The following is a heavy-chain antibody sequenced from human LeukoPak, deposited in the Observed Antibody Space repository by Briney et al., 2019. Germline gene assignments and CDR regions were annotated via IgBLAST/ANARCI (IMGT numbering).Heavy chain of an antibody. CDR2: ISAYNGNT. CDR3: ARDNGISGSYLA. CDR1: GYSFTGYY. Sequence: GASVKVSCKASGYSFTGYYMHWVRQAPGQGLEWMGWISAYNGNTNYAQKLQGRVTMTTDTSTSTAYMELRSLRSDDTAVYYCARDNGISGSYLAWGQGTLVTVSS. J-gene: IGHJ5*02. V-gene: IGHV1-18*04. D-gene: IGHD1-26*01.